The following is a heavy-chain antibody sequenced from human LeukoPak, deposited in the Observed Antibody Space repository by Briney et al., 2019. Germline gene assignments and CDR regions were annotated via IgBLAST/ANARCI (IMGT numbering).Heavy chain of an antibody. CDR3: ARAGTAMVRTLDY. CDR2: IIPIFGTA. V-gene: IGHV1-69*05. Sequence: GASVKVSCKASGGTFSSYAISWVRQAPGQGLEWMGGIIPIFGTANYAQKLQGRVTMTTDTSTSTAYMELRSLRSDDTAVYYCARAGTAMVRTLDYWGQGTLVTVSS. CDR1: GGTFSSYA. D-gene: IGHD5-18*01. J-gene: IGHJ4*02.